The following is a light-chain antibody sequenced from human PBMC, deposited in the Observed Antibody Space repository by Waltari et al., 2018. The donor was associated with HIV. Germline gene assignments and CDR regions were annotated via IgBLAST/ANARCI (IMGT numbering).Light chain of an antibody. J-gene: IGLJ2*01. Sequence: QSVLTQPPSVSAAPGQKVTISCSGSSSNIGNNYVSWYQQFPGTAPKLLIYDNNTRPSGIPDRFSGSKSGTSATLGITGLQTGDEADYYCGTWDSSLSAGVFGGGTKLTVL. CDR3: GTWDSSLSAGV. CDR1: SSNIGNNY. CDR2: DNN. V-gene: IGLV1-51*01.